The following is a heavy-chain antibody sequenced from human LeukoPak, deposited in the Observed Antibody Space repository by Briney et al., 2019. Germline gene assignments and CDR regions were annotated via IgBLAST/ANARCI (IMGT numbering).Heavy chain of an antibody. J-gene: IGHJ4*02. CDR2: IYTSGNT. Sequence: SETLSLTCTVSGGSISSYYWSWIRQPAGKGLEWIGRIYTSGNTKYIPSLKSRVTISLDTSRNQFSLKLSSVTAADTAVYFCARRARATGGGDYFDFWGQGTLVTVSS. CDR1: GGSISSYY. D-gene: IGHD2-15*01. V-gene: IGHV4-4*07. CDR3: ARRARATGGGDYFDF.